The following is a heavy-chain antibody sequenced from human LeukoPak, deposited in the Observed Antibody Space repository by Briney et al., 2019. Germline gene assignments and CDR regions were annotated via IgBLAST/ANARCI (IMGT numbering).Heavy chain of an antibody. V-gene: IGHV4-39*07. J-gene: IGHJ5*02. CDR1: GGSISSSSYY. D-gene: IGHD1-14*01. CDR3: ARANPGGDWFDP. Sequence: PSETLSLTCTVSGGSISSSSYYWGWIRQPPGKGLEWIGSIYYSGSTYYNPSLKSRVTISVDTSKNQFSLKLSSVTAADTAVYYCARANPGGDWFDPWGQGTLVTVSS. CDR2: IYYSGST.